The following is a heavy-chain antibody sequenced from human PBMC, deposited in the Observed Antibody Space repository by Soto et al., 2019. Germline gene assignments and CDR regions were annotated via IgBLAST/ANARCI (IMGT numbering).Heavy chain of an antibody. CDR3: ARDGGFPGITFGGVINH. D-gene: IGHD3-16*02. J-gene: IGHJ5*02. V-gene: IGHV3-30-3*01. CDR1: GFTFSSYA. CDR2: ISYDGSNK. Sequence: ESGGGVVQPGRSLRLSCAASGFTFSSYAMHWVRQAPGKGLEWVAVISYDGSNKYYADSVKGRFTISRDNSKNTLYLQMNSLRAEDTAVYYCARDGGFPGITFGGVINHWGQGTLVTVSS.